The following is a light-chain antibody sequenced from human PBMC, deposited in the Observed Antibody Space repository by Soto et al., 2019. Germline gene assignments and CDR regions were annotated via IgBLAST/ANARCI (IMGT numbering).Light chain of an antibody. CDR1: QSVSSSY. J-gene: IGKJ2*01. CDR3: QQYGSSRVT. Sequence: IVLTQSPGTLSLSPGERATLSCRASQSVSSSYLAWYQQKPGQAPRLLIYGASSRATGIPDRFSGSGSGTDFTLTISRLEPEDFAVFYCQQYGSSRVTFGQGTKVDI. CDR2: GAS. V-gene: IGKV3-20*01.